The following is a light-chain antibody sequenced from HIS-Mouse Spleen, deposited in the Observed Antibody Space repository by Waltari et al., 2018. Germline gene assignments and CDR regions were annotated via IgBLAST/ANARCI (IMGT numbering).Light chain of an antibody. V-gene: IGLV2-14*03. Sequence: QSALTQPASVSGSPGQSTTISCTGTSSDVGGYNYVSWYQQHPGKAPKLMIYDVSNRPSGVSKRFSGSKSGNTASLTISGLQAEDEADYYCSSYTSSSTLVVFGGGTKLTVL. CDR1: SSDVGGYNY. J-gene: IGLJ2*01. CDR2: DVS. CDR3: SSYTSSSTLVV.